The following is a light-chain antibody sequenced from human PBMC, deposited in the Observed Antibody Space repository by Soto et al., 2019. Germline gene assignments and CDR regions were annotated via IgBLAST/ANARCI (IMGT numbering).Light chain of an antibody. CDR2: RNN. CDR3: AAWDDGLTYV. J-gene: IGLJ1*01. CDR1: NSKNGSNS. V-gene: IGLV1-47*01. Sequence: QSVLTQPPSASGTPGQRVTISCSGSNSKNGSNSVYWCQQLPATAPKLLIYRNNKRPSGVPDRISRSKSGTSASLAISGLLSEDEADYDCAAWDDGLTYVFGGGTKGTV.